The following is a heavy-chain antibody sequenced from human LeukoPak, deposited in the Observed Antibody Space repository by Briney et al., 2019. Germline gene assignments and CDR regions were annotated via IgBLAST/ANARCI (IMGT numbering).Heavy chain of an antibody. V-gene: IGHV3-66*01. D-gene: IGHD2-15*01. CDR2: IYSGGST. CDR3: AREVPYCSGGSCYSRAFDI. Sequence: GGSLRLSCAASGFTVSSNYMSWVRQAPGKGLEWVSVIYSGGSTYYADSVKGRFTISRDNSKDTLYLQMNSLRAEDTAAYYCAREVPYCSGGSCYSRAFDIWGQGTMVTVSS. J-gene: IGHJ3*02. CDR1: GFTVSSNY.